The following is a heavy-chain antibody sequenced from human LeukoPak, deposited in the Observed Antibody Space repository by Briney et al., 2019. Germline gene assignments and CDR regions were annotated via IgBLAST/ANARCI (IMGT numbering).Heavy chain of an antibody. CDR3: ARGIADPYSFDS. CDR1: GGSISSDGYY. V-gene: IGHV4-31*03. CDR2: IYYSGST. D-gene: IGHD6-13*01. Sequence: SETLSLTCTVSGGSISSDGYYWSWIRQHPGKGLEWIGYIYYSGSTYYNPSLKSRVSMSVDKSKNQFSLNLSSVTAADTAVYYCARGIADPYSFDSWGQGTLVTVSS. J-gene: IGHJ4*02.